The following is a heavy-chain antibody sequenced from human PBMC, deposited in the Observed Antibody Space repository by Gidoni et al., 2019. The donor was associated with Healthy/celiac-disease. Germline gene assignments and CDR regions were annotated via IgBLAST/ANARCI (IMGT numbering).Heavy chain of an antibody. J-gene: IGHJ6*02. Sequence: QVQLQESGPGLVKPSETLSLTCTVSGGSISSYYWSWIRQPPGKGLEWIGYIYYSGSTNYNPSLKSRVTISVDTAKNQFSLKLSSVTAADTAVYYCASTYYDSSGYYPLGYYYYGMDVWGQGTTVTVSS. CDR2: IYYSGST. V-gene: IGHV4-59*01. D-gene: IGHD3-22*01. CDR3: ASTYYDSSGYYPLGYYYYGMDV. CDR1: GGSISSYY.